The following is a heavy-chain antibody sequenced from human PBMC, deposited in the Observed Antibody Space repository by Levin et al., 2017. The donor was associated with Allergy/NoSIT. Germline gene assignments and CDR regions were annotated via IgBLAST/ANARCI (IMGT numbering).Heavy chain of an antibody. CDR3: AGDLQDYTRSSRRDYFYYNGMDV. V-gene: IGHV1-69*13. J-gene: IGHJ6*02. CDR2: IIPIFGTP. CDR1: GGTFRNYP. D-gene: IGHD6-6*01. Sequence: ASVKVSCKTSGGTFRNYPISWLRQAPGQGLEWMGGIIPIFGTPNYAQKFQGTVTITADELTNTAYMELSSLRSEDTAVYYCAGDLQDYTRSSRRDYFYYNGMDVWGQGTTVTVSS.